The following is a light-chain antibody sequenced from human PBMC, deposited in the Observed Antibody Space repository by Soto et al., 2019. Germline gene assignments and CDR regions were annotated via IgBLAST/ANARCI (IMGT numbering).Light chain of an antibody. CDR2: EVD. CDR1: SSDVGGYNS. V-gene: IGLV2-8*01. Sequence: QSALTQPPSASGSPGQSVTISCTGTSSDVGGYNSVSWYLHHPGKAPKLILYEVDKRPSGVPDRFSGTKSGNTASLTVSELQAEDEADYYCTSFADTYNWVFGTGTKATVL. CDR3: TSFADTYNWV. J-gene: IGLJ1*01.